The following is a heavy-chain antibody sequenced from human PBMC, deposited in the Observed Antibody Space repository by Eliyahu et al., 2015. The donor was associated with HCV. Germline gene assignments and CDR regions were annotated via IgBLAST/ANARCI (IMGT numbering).Heavy chain of an antibody. D-gene: IGHD4-11*01. CDR2: ISGSGDRT. CDR1: GXPFRRXA. CDR3: AKTSNYYLSVEGGVWFDP. J-gene: IGHJ5*02. V-gene: IGHV3-23*01. Sequence: EVQLLESGGDLVQRGGSLXLSCAAXGXPFRRXAXTWVRQAPGKGLEWVSVISGSGDRTYYADSVKGRFTISRDNSKNTLYLQMNGLRVEDTAVYYCAKTSNYYLSVEGGVWFDPWGQGTLVTVSS.